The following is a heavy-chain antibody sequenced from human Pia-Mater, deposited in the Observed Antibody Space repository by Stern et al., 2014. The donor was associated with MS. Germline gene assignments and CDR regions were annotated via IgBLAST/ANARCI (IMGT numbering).Heavy chain of an antibody. D-gene: IGHD2/OR15-2a*01. CDR2: VSNDGSNK. CDR3: AKDRQYLTYFFDH. V-gene: IGHV3-30*18. CDR1: GFNLGSCA. Sequence: QVKLVESGGGVVQPGRPLRLSCVASGFNLGSCAMPWVRQAPGKGLEWVAGVSNDGSNKYYADFVKGRVTISRDNSQNTLYMQMSSLRPEDTAVYYCAKDRQYLTYFFDHWGQGSLVTVSS. J-gene: IGHJ5*02.